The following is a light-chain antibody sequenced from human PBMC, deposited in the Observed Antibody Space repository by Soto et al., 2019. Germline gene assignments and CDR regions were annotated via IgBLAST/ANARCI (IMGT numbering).Light chain of an antibody. Sequence: DIQMTQSPSSLSASVGDRVTITCRASQSISSYLNWYQQKPGKAPKLLIYAASSLQSWVPSRFTGSGSGTHFTLTISSLQPEDFATYYCQQANSFPRTFGQGTKV. CDR2: AAS. CDR3: QQANSFPRT. J-gene: IGKJ1*01. V-gene: IGKV1-39*01. CDR1: QSISSY.